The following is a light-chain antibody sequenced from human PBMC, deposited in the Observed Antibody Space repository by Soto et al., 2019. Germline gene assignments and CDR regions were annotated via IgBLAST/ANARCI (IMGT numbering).Light chain of an antibody. CDR2: EDN. V-gene: IGLV6-57*04. CDR3: QSYHSSNVV. Sequence: NFMLTQPHSVSESPGKTVTISCTRSSGSIASNYVQWYQQRPGSAPPTVIYEDNQRPSGVPDRFSGSIDSSSNSASLTISRLKTEDEADYYCQSYHSSNVVFGGGTKLTVL. J-gene: IGLJ3*02. CDR1: SGSIASNY.